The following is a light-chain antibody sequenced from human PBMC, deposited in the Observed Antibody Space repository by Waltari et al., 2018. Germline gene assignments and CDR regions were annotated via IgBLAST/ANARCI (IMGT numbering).Light chain of an antibody. Sequence: QSVLTQPPSAPGTPGPTATLSCSASSANSGRNYVYWYQQLPGTAPKPLNYRNKQRPSGVPDRFSGSKSGTSASLAISGLRSEDEADYYCAAWDDSLSGLVFGGGTRLTVL. V-gene: IGLV1-47*01. CDR1: SANSGRNY. CDR3: AAWDDSLSGLV. J-gene: IGLJ2*01. CDR2: RNK.